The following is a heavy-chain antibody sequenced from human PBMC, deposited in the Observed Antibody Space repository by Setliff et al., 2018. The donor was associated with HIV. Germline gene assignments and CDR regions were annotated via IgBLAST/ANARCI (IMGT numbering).Heavy chain of an antibody. Sequence: SGGSLRLSCAASGFTFSSYAMSWVRQAPGKGLEWVSAISGSGGSTYYADSVKGRFTISRDNSKNTLYLQMNSLRAEDTAVYYCAKCNNPGYSSSWYNYYGMDVWGQGTTVTVSS. CDR2: ISGSGGST. J-gene: IGHJ6*02. D-gene: IGHD6-13*01. CDR3: AKCNNPGYSSSWYNYYGMDV. V-gene: IGHV3-23*01. CDR1: GFTFSSYA.